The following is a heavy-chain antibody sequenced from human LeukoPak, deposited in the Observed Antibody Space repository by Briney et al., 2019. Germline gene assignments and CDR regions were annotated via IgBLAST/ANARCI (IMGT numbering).Heavy chain of an antibody. J-gene: IGHJ4*02. D-gene: IGHD5-12*01. V-gene: IGHV4-34*01. CDR2: INHSGST. CDR3: ARRRSVATITFDY. Sequence: SETLSLTCAVYGGSFSGYYWSWIRQPPGKGLEWIGEINHSGSTNYNPSLKSRVTISVDTSKNQFSLKLSSVTAADTAVYYCARRRSVATITFDYWGQGTLVTVSS. CDR1: GGSFSGYY.